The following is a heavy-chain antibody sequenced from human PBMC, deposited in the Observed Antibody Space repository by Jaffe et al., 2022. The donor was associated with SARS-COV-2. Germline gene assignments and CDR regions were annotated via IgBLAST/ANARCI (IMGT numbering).Heavy chain of an antibody. Sequence: EVQLVESGGGLVQPGRSLRLSCTASGFTFGDYAMSWVRQAPGKGLEWVGFIRSKAYGGTTEYAASVKGRFTISRDDSKSIAYLQMNSLKTEDTAVYYCTRALAPVTTVPFDYWGQGTLVTVSS. D-gene: IGHD4-17*01. CDR2: IRSKAYGGTT. J-gene: IGHJ4*02. V-gene: IGHV3-49*04. CDR1: GFTFGDYA. CDR3: TRALAPVTTVPFDY.